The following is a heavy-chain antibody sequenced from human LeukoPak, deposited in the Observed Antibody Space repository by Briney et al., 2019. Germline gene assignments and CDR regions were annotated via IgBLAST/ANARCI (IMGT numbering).Heavy chain of an antibody. CDR2: INSDGGTT. J-gene: IGHJ4*02. CDR3: AISRYSGTSLDY. Sequence: GGSLRLSCAASGFTFSSYWMHWVRQAPGKGLVWVSRINSDGGTTTYADSVKGRFTISRDNAKSTLHLQMNSLRIEDTAVYYCAISRYSGTSLDYWGQGSLVTVPS. D-gene: IGHD1-26*01. V-gene: IGHV3-74*01. CDR1: GFTFSSYW.